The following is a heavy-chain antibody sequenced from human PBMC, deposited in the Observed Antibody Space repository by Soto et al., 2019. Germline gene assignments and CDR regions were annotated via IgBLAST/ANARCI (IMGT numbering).Heavy chain of an antibody. V-gene: IGHV3-72*01. J-gene: IGHJ4*02. CDR3: VRPSHYGSGTWKFDY. D-gene: IGHD3-10*01. Sequence: EVQLVESGGGLVQPGGSLRLSCAASGFTLSDHYMDWVRQAPGKGLEWVGRTRNKANSYTTEYAASVKGRFIVSSDDSMNSLYLQMNSLKTEDTAMYYCVRPSHYGSGTWKFDYWGQGTLVTVSS. CDR2: TRNKANSYTT. CDR1: GFTLSDHY.